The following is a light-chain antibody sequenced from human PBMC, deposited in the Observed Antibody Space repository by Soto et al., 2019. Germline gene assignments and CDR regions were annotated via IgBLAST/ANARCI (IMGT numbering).Light chain of an antibody. J-gene: IGLJ1*01. V-gene: IGLV1-40*01. CDR2: DNT. CDR1: SSNIGAGYA. CDR3: QSYDYSLRGYV. Sequence: QAVVTQPPSVSGVPGQRVTISCTGSSSNIGAGYAVHWYQQLPGTAPKLLISDNTNRPSGVPDRFSGSRSGTSASLAITGLQAEDEADYYCQSYDYSLRGYVFGTETKLTVL.